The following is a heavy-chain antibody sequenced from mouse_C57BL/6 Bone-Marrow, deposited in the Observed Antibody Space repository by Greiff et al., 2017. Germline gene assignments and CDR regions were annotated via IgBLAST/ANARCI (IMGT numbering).Heavy chain of an antibody. V-gene: IGHV5-4*01. CDR2: ISDGGSYT. CDR1: GFTFSSYA. D-gene: IGHD2-5*01. CDR3: ARDGLYYSNCYAMDY. Sequence: EVQGVESGGGLVKPGGSLKLSCAASGFTFSSYAMSWVRQTPEKRLEWVATISDGGSYTYSPDNVKGRFTISRDNAKDNLYLQMSHLKSEDTAMYYCARDGLYYSNCYAMDYWGQGTSVTVSS. J-gene: IGHJ4*01.